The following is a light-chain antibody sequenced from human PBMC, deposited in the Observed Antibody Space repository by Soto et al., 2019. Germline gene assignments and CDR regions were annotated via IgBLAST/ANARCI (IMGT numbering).Light chain of an antibody. J-gene: IGKJ1*01. CDR1: QSVSSSF. Sequence: EIVLAQSPGTLSLSPGESATLSCRASQSVSSSFLAWYQQKAGEAPSLLIYGASRMATGIPERFSGSGSGTDFTLTISRLEPEEFAVYYCQQYVSSPWAFGQGTKVEI. V-gene: IGKV3-20*01. CDR2: GAS. CDR3: QQYVSSPWA.